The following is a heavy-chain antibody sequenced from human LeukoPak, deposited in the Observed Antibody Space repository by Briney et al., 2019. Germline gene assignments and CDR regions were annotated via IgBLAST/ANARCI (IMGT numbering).Heavy chain of an antibody. CDR1: GFTFSSYW. J-gene: IGHJ3*02. CDR2: IKKDGSEK. CDR3: ARHRSGGSQDDAFDI. D-gene: IGHD2-15*01. V-gene: IGHV3-7*01. Sequence: GGSLRLSCAASGFTFSSYWMSWVRQAPGKGLEWVANIKKDGSEKYYVDSVKGRFTISRQNAKKSLFLQMNSLRAEDTAVYYCARHRSGGSQDDAFDIWGQGTLVTVSS.